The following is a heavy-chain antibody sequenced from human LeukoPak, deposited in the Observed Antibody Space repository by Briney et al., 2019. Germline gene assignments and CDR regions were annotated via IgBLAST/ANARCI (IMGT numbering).Heavy chain of an antibody. CDR1: GFTFSSYW. J-gene: IGHJ4*02. D-gene: IGHD4-17*01. Sequence: PGGSLRLSCAASGFTFSSYWMHWVRQAPGKGLVWVSRINSDGSSTSYADSVKGRFTISRDNAKNTLYLQMNSLRAEDTAVYYCAKDGSYGDFPYYFDYWGQGTLVTVSS. CDR2: INSDGSST. CDR3: AKDGSYGDFPYYFDY. V-gene: IGHV3-74*01.